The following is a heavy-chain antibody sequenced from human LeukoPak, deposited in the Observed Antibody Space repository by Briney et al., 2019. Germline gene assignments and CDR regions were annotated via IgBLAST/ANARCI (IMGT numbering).Heavy chain of an antibody. CDR1: GFTFSSYA. J-gene: IGHJ6*03. V-gene: IGHV3-23*01. Sequence: GGSLRLSCAASGFTFSSYAMSWVRQAPGKGLEWVSAISGSGGSTYYADSVKGHFTISRDNSKNTLYLQMNSLRAEDTAVYYCARKTWGSPQGYMDVWGKGTSVTVSS. CDR3: ARKTWGSPQGYMDV. CDR2: ISGSGGST. D-gene: IGHD3-16*01.